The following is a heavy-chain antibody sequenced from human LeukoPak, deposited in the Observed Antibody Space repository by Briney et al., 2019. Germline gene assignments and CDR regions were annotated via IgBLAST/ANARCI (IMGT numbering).Heavy chain of an antibody. CDR2: INHSGSP. Sequence: SETLSLTCAGYGGSFSGYYWNCIGQPPGKGLEWIGEINHSGSPNYNPSLKSRVTISVETSKNQFSLKLSSVTAADTAVYYCARERVATIYFDYWGQGTLVTVSS. CDR1: GGSFSGYY. D-gene: IGHD5-12*01. CDR3: ARERVATIYFDY. V-gene: IGHV4-34*01. J-gene: IGHJ4*02.